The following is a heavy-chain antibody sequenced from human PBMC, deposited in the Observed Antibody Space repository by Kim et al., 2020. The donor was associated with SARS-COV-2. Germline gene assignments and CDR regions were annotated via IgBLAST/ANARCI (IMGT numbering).Heavy chain of an antibody. Sequence: GGSLRLSCAASGFTFSIYSIDWVRRAPGTGLEWIIYISSTSRNIYYADSVKGRFTVSRDNAENSVYLQMDSLTDEDTAIYYCARVAPSGYTVAYWGQGTPVTVSS. V-gene: IGHV3-48*02. CDR2: ISSTSRNI. D-gene: IGHD2-2*02. J-gene: IGHJ4*02. CDR1: GFTFSIYS. CDR3: ARVAPSGYTVAY.